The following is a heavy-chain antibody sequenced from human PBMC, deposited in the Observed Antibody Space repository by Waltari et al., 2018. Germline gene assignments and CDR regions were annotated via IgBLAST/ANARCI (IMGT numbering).Heavy chain of an antibody. CDR3: ARGLSIAAALYYYYYMDV. V-gene: IGHV4-34*01. J-gene: IGHJ6*03. Sequence: QVQLQQWGAGLLKPSETLSLTCAVYGGSFSGYYWSWIRQHPGKGLEWIGEINHSGSTNYNPSLKSRVTISVDTSKNQFSLKLSSVTAADTAVYYCARGLSIAAALYYYYYMDVWGKGTTVTVSS. D-gene: IGHD6-13*01. CDR1: GGSFSGYY. CDR2: INHSGST.